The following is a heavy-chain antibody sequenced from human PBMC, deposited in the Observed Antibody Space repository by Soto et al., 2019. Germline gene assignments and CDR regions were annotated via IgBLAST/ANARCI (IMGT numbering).Heavy chain of an antibody. CDR2: IWYDGSNE. Sequence: QVQLVESGGGVVQPGRSLRLSCAASGFIFSNCGMHWVRQAPGKGLEWVAVIWYDGSNEYYADSVKGRFTISKDNSKNMLYLQMNSLRAEDTAVYYCARDDIPGITVATYGLDVWGQGTTVTVSS. CDR3: ARDDIPGITVATYGLDV. D-gene: IGHD6-19*01. CDR1: GFIFSNCG. J-gene: IGHJ6*02. V-gene: IGHV3-33*01.